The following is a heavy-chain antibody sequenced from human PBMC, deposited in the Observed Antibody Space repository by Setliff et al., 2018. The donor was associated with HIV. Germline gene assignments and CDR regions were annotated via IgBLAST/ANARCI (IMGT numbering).Heavy chain of an antibody. Sequence: KTSETLSLTCTVSGGPLSGYFWTWIRQTPGKGLEWIGDINHSGTTNYNLSLKSRTTLSLDTSKNQLSLKLTSVVAADTGLYFCARGRDASTWYLSHFYSYYYLDVWGNGTTVTVSS. CDR3: ARGRDASTWYLSHFYSYYYLDV. CDR2: INHSGTT. J-gene: IGHJ6*03. V-gene: IGHV4-34*01. D-gene: IGHD6-13*01. CDR1: GGPLSGYF.